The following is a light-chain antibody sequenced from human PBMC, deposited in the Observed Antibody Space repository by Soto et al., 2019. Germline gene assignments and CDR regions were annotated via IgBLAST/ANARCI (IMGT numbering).Light chain of an antibody. CDR3: SSYTTSSTRV. CDR1: SSDLGIYNY. J-gene: IGLJ1*01. V-gene: IGLV2-14*01. CDR2: EVT. Sequence: QSAPTQPASVSGSPGQSIAISCSGSSSDLGIYNYVSWYQQHPGKVPKLIIFEVTNRPSGVSNRFSGSKSGNTASLTISGLQAEDEADYYCSSYTTSSTRVFGTGTKVTVL.